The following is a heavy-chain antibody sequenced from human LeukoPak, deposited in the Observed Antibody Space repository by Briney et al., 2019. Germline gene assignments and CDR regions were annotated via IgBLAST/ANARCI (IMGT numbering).Heavy chain of an antibody. CDR1: GGSISSSNSY. V-gene: IGHV4-39*07. D-gene: IGHD3-9*01. Sequence: SETLSLTCTVSGGSISSSNSYWGWIRQPPGQGLEWIATVFYSGSPYYNPSLKSRITISVDTSKNQFSLKLSSVTAADTAVYYCARARLTGSYNWFDPWGQGTLVTVSS. J-gene: IGHJ5*02. CDR3: ARARLTGSYNWFDP. CDR2: VFYSGSP.